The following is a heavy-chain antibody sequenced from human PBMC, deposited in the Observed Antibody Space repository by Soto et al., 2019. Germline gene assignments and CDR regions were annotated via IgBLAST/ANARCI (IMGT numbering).Heavy chain of an antibody. J-gene: IGHJ6*04. CDR1: GDTFSSYA. CDR3: ARNGAQVFYGVSDYYYYGMDV. Sequence: QVQLVQSGAEVKKPGSSVKVSCKASGDTFSSYAISWVRQAPGQGLEWMGGAIPFFGTTKYAQKFQGRITIAADESTSTAYTDLTSLRSEDTAVYYWARNGAQVFYGVSDYYYYGMDVWGKGTTVTVSS. CDR2: AIPFFGTT. V-gene: IGHV1-69*01. D-gene: IGHD2-8*01.